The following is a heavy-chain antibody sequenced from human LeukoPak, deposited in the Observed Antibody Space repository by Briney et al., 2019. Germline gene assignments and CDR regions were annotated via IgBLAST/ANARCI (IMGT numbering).Heavy chain of an antibody. D-gene: IGHD1-26*01. CDR2: ISSSSSYI. CDR1: GFTFSSYS. J-gene: IGHJ4*02. V-gene: IGHV3-21*01. CDR3: AGDLVGARGF. Sequence: GGSLRLSCAVSGFTFSSYSMNWVRQAPGKGLEWVSSISSSSSYIYYADSLKGRFTISRDNAKNSLYLQMNSLRAEDTAVYYCAGDLVGARGFWGQGTLVTVSS.